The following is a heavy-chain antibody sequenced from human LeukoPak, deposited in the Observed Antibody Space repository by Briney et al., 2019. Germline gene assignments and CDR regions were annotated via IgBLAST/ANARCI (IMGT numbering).Heavy chain of an antibody. CDR3: GRATVYCDYHRWFDP. CDR2: IYYSGST. V-gene: IGHV4-59*01. Sequence: SETLSLTCAVYGGSFSGYYWSWIRQPPGKGLEWIGYIYYSGSTNYNPSLKSRVTISVDKSKNQFSLKLSSVTAADTAVYYCGRATVYCDYHRWFDPWGQGTLVSVSS. D-gene: IGHD4-17*01. J-gene: IGHJ5*02. CDR1: GGSFSGYY.